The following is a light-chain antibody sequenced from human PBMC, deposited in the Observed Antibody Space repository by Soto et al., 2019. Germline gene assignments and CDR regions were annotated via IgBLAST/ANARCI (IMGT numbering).Light chain of an antibody. CDR3: KQYNSYSPWT. Sequence: DIQMTHSPSTLSASVGDRVTITCRASQSISSWLAWYQQKPGKAPKLLIYKASILESGVPSRFSGSGSGTAFTLTITTLQPDDFATYYGKQYNSYSPWTFGQGTKVEIK. V-gene: IGKV1-5*03. J-gene: IGKJ1*01. CDR1: QSISSW. CDR2: KAS.